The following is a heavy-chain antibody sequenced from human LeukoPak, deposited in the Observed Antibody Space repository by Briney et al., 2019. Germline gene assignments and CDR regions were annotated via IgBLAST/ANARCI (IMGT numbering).Heavy chain of an antibody. J-gene: IGHJ4*02. V-gene: IGHV3-48*03. Sequence: PGGSLRLSYAASGFTFSSYEMNWVRQAPGKGLEWVSYSSGGGSNIYYAESVRGRFTISRDNAKNSLYLQMNSLRAEDTAVYYCARQAAGYSLELDYWGQGTLVTVSS. CDR2: SSGGGSNI. CDR3: ARQAAGYSLELDY. CDR1: GFTFSSYE. D-gene: IGHD3-9*01.